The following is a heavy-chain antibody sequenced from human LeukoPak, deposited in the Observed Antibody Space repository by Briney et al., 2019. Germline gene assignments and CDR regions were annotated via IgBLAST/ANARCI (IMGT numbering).Heavy chain of an antibody. CDR1: GFTFSSYG. D-gene: IGHD3-22*01. CDR2: IWYDGSNK. Sequence: PGGSLRLSCAASGFTFSSYGMHWVRQAPGKGLEWVAVIWYDGSNKYYADSVKGRFTISRDNSKNTLYLQMNSLRAEDTAVYYCARGPEGYNWFDPWGQGTLVTVSS. J-gene: IGHJ5*02. CDR3: ARGPEGYNWFDP. V-gene: IGHV3-33*01.